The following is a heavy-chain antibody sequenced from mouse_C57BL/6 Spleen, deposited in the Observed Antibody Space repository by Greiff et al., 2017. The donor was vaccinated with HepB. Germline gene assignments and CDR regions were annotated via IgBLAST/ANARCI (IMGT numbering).Heavy chain of an antibody. CDR3: TVDYGNWFAY. V-gene: IGHV6-3*01. J-gene: IGHJ3*01. D-gene: IGHD2-1*01. CDR2: IRLKSDNYAT. CDR1: GFTFSNYW. Sequence: EVQLQESGGGLVQPGGSMKLSCVASGFTFSNYWMNWVRQSPEKGLEWVAQIRLKSDNYATHYAESVKGRFTISRDDSKSSVYLQMNNLRAEDTGIYYCTVDYGNWFAYWGQGTLVTVSA.